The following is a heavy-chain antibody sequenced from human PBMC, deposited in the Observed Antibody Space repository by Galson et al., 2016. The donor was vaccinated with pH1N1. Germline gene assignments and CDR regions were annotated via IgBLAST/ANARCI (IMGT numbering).Heavy chain of an antibody. Sequence: SGYTFSGYYMHWVRQAPGQGLEWMGWINPNSGGTSYAPKFQGRVTMTRDTSISTGYMELSRLRSDDTAVYYCARDPNSGWYTDYWGQGTLVTASS. CDR1: GYTFSGYY. CDR2: INPNSGGT. D-gene: IGHD6-19*01. V-gene: IGHV1-2*02. J-gene: IGHJ4*02. CDR3: ARDPNSGWYTDY.